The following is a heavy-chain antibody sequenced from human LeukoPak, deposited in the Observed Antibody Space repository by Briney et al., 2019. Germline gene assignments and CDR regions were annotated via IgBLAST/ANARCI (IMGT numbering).Heavy chain of an antibody. J-gene: IGHJ6*03. Sequence: SETLSLTCSVSGGFFNNHFWTWIRQPPGKGLEWIGYITYTGNTNYNPSLKSRVSISLATSQNQFSLRLSSVTVADTALYFCARVGTRAYYYQYLDLWGKGTTVTVSS. V-gene: IGHV4-59*11. CDR3: ARVGTRAYYYQYLDL. CDR2: ITYTGNT. D-gene: IGHD1-26*01. CDR1: GGFFNNHF.